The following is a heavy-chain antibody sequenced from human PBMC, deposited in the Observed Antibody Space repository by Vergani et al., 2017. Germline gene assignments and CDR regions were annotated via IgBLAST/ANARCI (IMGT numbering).Heavy chain of an antibody. CDR1: GGSISSGDYY. CDR3: ARHLLVVVTAGFDY. Sequence: QVQLQESGPGLVKPSQTLSLTCTVSGGSISSGDYYWSWIRQPPGKGLEWVSYISSSGSTIYYADSVKGRFTISRDNAKNSLYLQMNSLRAEDTAVYYCARHLLVVVTAGFDYWGQGTLVTVSS. CDR2: ISSSGSTI. V-gene: IGHV3-11*04. J-gene: IGHJ4*02. D-gene: IGHD2-21*02.